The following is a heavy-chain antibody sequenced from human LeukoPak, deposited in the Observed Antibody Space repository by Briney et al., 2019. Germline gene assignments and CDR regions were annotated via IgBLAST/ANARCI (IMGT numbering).Heavy chain of an antibody. V-gene: IGHV3-21*01. CDR3: ARDETYYDFWSGGKGLQIDY. D-gene: IGHD3-3*01. Sequence: GGSLRLSCAASGFTFSSYSMNWVRQAPGKGLEWVSSISSSSSSYIYYADSVKGRFTISRDNAKNSLYLQMNSLRAEDTAVYYCARDETYYDFWSGGKGLQIDYWGQGTLVTVSS. J-gene: IGHJ4*02. CDR1: GFTFSSYS. CDR2: ISSSSSSYI.